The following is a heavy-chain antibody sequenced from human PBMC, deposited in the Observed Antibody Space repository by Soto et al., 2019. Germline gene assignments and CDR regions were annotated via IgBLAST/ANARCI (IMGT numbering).Heavy chain of an antibody. V-gene: IGHV3-23*01. Sequence: EVQLLESGGGLVQPGGSLRLSCAASGFSFSSYAMSWVRQGLRKGLEWVAGISDSGDTTYYVDSVKGRFTISRDNSRSTQFLQMNCLRPQDTAVYYCAKDRSHFAWYRSDPFDLWGQGTMVTVSS. CDR1: GFSFSSYA. CDR3: AKDRSHFAWYRSDPFDL. D-gene: IGHD3-9*01. CDR2: ISDSGDTT. J-gene: IGHJ3*01.